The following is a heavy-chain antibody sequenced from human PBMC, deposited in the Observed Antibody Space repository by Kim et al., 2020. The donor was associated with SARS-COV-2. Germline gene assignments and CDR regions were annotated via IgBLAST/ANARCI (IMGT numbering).Heavy chain of an antibody. CDR1: GFTFSSYA. Sequence: GRSLRLSCAASGFTFSSYAMHWVRQAPGKGLEWVAVISYDGSNKYYADSVKGRFTISRDNSKNTLYLQMNSLRAEDTAVYYCARDDYYGSGSLSYFDYWGQGTLVTVSS. D-gene: IGHD3-10*01. V-gene: IGHV3-30*04. CDR3: ARDDYYGSGSLSYFDY. J-gene: IGHJ4*02. CDR2: ISYDGSNK.